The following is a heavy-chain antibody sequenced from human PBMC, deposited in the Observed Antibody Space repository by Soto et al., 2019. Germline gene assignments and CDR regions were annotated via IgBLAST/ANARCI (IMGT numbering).Heavy chain of an antibody. CDR3: TRDSWDWNYWPDIDY. CDR2: INAGNGNT. Sequence: ASVKVSCKASGYTFTSYAMHWVRQAPGQRLEWMGWINAGNGNTKYSQKFQGRVTITRDTSASTAYMELSSLRSEDTAVYYCTRDSWDWNYWPDIDYWGQGTLVTVSS. V-gene: IGHV1-3*01. CDR1: GYTFTSYA. J-gene: IGHJ4*02. D-gene: IGHD1-7*01.